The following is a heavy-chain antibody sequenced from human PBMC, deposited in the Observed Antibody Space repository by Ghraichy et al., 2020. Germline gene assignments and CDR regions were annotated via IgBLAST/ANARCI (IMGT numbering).Heavy chain of an antibody. CDR1: AGSISSSGYY. D-gene: IGHD3-3*01. J-gene: IGHJ4*02. CDR2: IYYSGSN. CDR3: ARRHRVTYYDFSFDF. Sequence: SETLSLTCTVSAGSISSSGYYWGWIRQPPGKGLEWIGTIYYSGSNYYNPSLKSRVTISVDTSKNQFSLKMSSVTAADTAVYYCARRHRVTYYDFSFDFWGQGILVTVSS. V-gene: IGHV4-39*01.